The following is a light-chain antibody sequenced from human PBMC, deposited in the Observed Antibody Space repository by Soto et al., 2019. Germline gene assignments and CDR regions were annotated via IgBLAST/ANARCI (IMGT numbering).Light chain of an antibody. V-gene: IGLV1-40*01. CDR2: GNK. Sequence: QSVVTQPPSVSGAPGQRVTISCTGSSSNIGADYDVHWYQHFPGRAPKLLIYGNKNRPSGVPDRFSGTQSGTSASLDITGLQAEDEADYYCQSFDTRLNTVVFGGGTKLTVL. CDR3: QSFDTRLNTVV. J-gene: IGLJ2*01. CDR1: SSNIGADYD.